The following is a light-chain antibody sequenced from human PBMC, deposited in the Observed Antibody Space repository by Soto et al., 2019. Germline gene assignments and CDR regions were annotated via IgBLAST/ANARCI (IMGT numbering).Light chain of an antibody. CDR1: QSVTSSY. J-gene: IGKJ1*01. Sequence: EIVLTQSPGTLSLSPGERATLSCRASQSVTSSYLAWYQQKPGQAPRRLIDRASSRATGIPDRFSDSGSGTDFTLTISSLEPEDFAVYDCQQYGSSRAFGQGTKVEIK. CDR2: RAS. V-gene: IGKV3-20*01. CDR3: QQYGSSRA.